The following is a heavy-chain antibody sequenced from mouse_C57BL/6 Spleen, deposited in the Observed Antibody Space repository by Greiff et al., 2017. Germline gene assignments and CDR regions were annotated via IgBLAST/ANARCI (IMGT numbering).Heavy chain of an antibody. V-gene: IGHV5-12*01. CDR3: ARGGYFDY. CDR1: GFTFSDYY. Sequence: EVQLVESGGGLVQPGGSLKLSCAASGFTFSDYYMYWVRQTPEKRLEWVAYISNGGGSTYYPDTVKGRFTISRDNAKNTLYLQMDRLKSEDTAMYYCARGGYFDYWGQGTTLTVSA. CDR2: ISNGGGST. J-gene: IGHJ2*01.